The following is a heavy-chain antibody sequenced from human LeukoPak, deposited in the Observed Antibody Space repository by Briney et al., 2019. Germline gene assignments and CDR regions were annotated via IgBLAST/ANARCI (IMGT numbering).Heavy chain of an antibody. CDR3: ARDDVDTAVASNYHYMDV. CDR1: GYTFTSYG. CDR2: ISAYNGNT. Sequence: GASVKVSCKASGYTFTSYGISWVRQAPGQGLEWMGWISAYNGNTNNAQKLQGRVTMTTDTSTSTAYMELRSLRSDDTAVYYCARDDVDTAVASNYHYMDVWGKGTTVTVSS. J-gene: IGHJ6*03. V-gene: IGHV1-18*01. D-gene: IGHD5-18*01.